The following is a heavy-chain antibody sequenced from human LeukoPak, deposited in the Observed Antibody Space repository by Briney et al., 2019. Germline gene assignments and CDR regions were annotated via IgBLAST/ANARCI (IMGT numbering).Heavy chain of an antibody. CDR1: GGSISSYY. CDR2: IYYSGST. Sequence: PSETLSLTCTVSGGSISSYYWSWIRQPPGKGLEWIGYIYYSGSTNYNPSLKSRVTISVDTSKNQFSLKLSSVAAADTAVYYCARAWSSGLVFDYWGQGTLVTVSS. CDR3: ARAWSSGLVFDY. V-gene: IGHV4-59*01. D-gene: IGHD3-22*01. J-gene: IGHJ4*02.